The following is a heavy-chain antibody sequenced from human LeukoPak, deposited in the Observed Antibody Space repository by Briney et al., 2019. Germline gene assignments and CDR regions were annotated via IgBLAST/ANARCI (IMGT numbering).Heavy chain of an antibody. D-gene: IGHD6-13*01. Sequence: SETLSLTCTVSGGSISSSFYYWGWIRQPPGKGLEWIGSIYHSGSTYYNPSLKSRVTISVDTSRNQFSLNLSSVTAADTAVYYCASGYSSISTWGQGTLVTVSS. CDR2: IYHSGST. J-gene: IGHJ5*02. CDR3: ASGYSSIST. CDR1: GGSISSSFYY. V-gene: IGHV4-39*01.